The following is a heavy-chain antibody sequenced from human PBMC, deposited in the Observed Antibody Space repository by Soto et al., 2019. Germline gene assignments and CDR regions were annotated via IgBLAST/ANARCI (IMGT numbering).Heavy chain of an antibody. CDR2: MNPNSGNT. D-gene: IGHD3-9*01. CDR1: GYTFTSYD. Sequence: ASVKVSCKASGYTFTSYDINWVRQATGQGLEWMGWMNPNSGNTGYAQKFQGRVTMTRNTSISTAYMELSSLRSEDTAVYYCWGRLRYFDWTSYGMDVWGQGTTVTV. J-gene: IGHJ6*02. CDR3: WGRLRYFDWTSYGMDV. V-gene: IGHV1-8*01.